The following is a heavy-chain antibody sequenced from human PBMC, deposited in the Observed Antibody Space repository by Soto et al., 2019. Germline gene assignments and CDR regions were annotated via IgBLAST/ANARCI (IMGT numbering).Heavy chain of an antibody. CDR2: ISGSATST. J-gene: IGHJ6*04. V-gene: IGHV3-23*01. D-gene: IGHD3-10*01. CDR3: ARVGAGSPTDV. Sequence: EVQLLESGGGLVQPGGSLRLSCAASGFTFSSYGMRWVHQAPGKGLEWVSTISGSATSTNYADSVKGRFTISRDNSKNALYLQMNSLRVEDTAVYYCARVGAGSPTDVWGKGTTVTVSS. CDR1: GFTFSSYG.